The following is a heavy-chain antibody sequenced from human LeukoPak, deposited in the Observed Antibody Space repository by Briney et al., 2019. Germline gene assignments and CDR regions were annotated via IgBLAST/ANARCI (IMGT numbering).Heavy chain of an antibody. J-gene: IGHJ3*02. CDR1: GLSFSNYV. D-gene: IGHD3-22*01. Sequence: GGSLRLSCAASGLSFSNYVMSWVRQAPGKGLEWVSAISSSGGSTYYADSVKGRFTTSRDNSKNTLYLQMNSLRAEDTAVYYCAKDYYYDPVDAFDIWGQGTMVTVSS. CDR3: AKDYYYDPVDAFDI. CDR2: ISSSGGST. V-gene: IGHV3-23*01.